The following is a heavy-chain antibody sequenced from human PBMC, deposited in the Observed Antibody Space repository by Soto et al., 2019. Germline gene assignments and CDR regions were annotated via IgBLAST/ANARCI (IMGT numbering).Heavy chain of an antibody. V-gene: IGHV4-59*08. CDR1: GGSISSYY. Sequence: VQLKESGPGLVKPSETLSLTCTVSGGSISSYYWSWIRQPPGKGLEWIGYIYYSGSTNYNPSLKSRVTISVDTSKNQFSLKLSSVTAADTAVYYCARRPLKGPFDYWGQGTLVTVSS. CDR2: IYYSGST. CDR3: ARRPLKGPFDY. J-gene: IGHJ4*02.